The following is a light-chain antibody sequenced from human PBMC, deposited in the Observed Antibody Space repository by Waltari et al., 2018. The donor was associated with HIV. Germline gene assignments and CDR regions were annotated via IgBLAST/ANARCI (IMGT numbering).Light chain of an antibody. V-gene: IGLV1-40*01. CDR1: RSNLGAGYC. Sequence: QSALTQPPSASGAPGQRVTIPCTGNRSNLGAGYCVHWYQNPPGTAPKLLVYSDINRPSGVPDRFSGSKSGTSASLVITGLQAEDEADYYCQSYDSSLRASVFGGGTKLTVL. J-gene: IGLJ2*01. CDR3: QSYDSSLRASV. CDR2: SDI.